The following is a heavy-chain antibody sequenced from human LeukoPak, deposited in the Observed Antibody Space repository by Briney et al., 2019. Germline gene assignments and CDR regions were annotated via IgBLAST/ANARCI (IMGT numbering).Heavy chain of an antibody. Sequence: ASVKVSCKASGYTFTSYDINWVRQATGQGLEWMGWMNPNSGNTGYAQKFQGRVTMTRNTSISTAYMELSSLRSEDTAVYYCARAQMVRGVTRYYFDHWGQGTLVTVSS. CDR2: MNPNSGNT. V-gene: IGHV1-8*01. J-gene: IGHJ4*02. D-gene: IGHD3-10*01. CDR3: ARAQMVRGVTRYYFDH. CDR1: GYTFTSYD.